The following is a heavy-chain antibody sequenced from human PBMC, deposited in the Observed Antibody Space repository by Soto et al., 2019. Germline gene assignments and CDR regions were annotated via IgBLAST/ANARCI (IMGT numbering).Heavy chain of an antibody. CDR1: GFTFSIYA. J-gene: IGHJ2*01. CDR2: ISGRGGST. D-gene: IGHD1-26*01. Sequence: GGSLRLSCAASGFTFSIYAMSWVRQAPGKGLEWVSYISGRGGSTDYADSVKGRFNISRDNSNNTLYLQMNSLRAEDTAVYYCAKWAVGPGGYFDLWGRGTLVTVSS. V-gene: IGHV3-23*01. CDR3: AKWAVGPGGYFDL.